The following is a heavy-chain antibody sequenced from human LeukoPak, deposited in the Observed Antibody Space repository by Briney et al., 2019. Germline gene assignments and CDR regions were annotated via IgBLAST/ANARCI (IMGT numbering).Heavy chain of an antibody. CDR3: ARDREYCSGGSCYSWFDP. Sequence: AASVKVSCKASGYTFTSYGIRWVRQAPRQGHEWMGWISAYNGNTNYAQQPQGRVTMTTDTYTSTAYMELRSLRSDDTAVYYCARDREYCSGGSCYSWFDPWGQGTLVTVSS. J-gene: IGHJ5*02. CDR2: ISAYNGNT. D-gene: IGHD2-15*01. CDR1: GYTFTSYG. V-gene: IGHV1-18*01.